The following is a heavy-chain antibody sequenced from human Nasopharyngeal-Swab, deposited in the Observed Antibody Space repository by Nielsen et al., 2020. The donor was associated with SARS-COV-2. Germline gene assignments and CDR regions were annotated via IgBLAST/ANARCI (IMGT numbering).Heavy chain of an antibody. D-gene: IGHD3-3*01. V-gene: IGHV4-4*07. CDR3: ARDSSRRSRGSYYYYGMDV. J-gene: IGHJ6*02. CDR2: IYTSGST. Sequence: ESLKISCTVSGGSISSYYWSWIRQPAGKGLEWIGRIYTSGSTNYNPSLKSRVTMSVDTSKNQFSLKLSSVTAADTAVYYCARDSSRRSRGSYYYYGMDVWGQGTTVTVSS. CDR1: GGSISSYY.